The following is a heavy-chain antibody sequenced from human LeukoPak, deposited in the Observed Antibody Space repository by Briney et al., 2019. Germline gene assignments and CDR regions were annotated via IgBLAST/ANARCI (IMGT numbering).Heavy chain of an antibody. J-gene: IGHJ6*02. Sequence: SETLSLTCAVYGGSFSGHYWSWIRQPPGKGLEWIGEINHSGSTNYNPSLKSRVTISVDTSKNQFSLKLSSVTAADTAVYYCARVKAYYGMDVWGQGTTVTVSS. V-gene: IGHV4-34*01. CDR1: GGSFSGHY. CDR3: ARVKAYYGMDV. CDR2: INHSGST.